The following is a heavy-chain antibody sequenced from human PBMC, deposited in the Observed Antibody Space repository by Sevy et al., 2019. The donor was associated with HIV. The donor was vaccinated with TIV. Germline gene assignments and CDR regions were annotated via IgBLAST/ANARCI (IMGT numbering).Heavy chain of an antibody. D-gene: IGHD4-4*01. Sequence: GGSLRLSCTGSAFAFSDYALSWVRQAPGKGLEWVGFIRNKEYNGTTEYAASVKGRFFISRDDSKSVAYLDMNSLKTADTGLYYCTRSVTTIYWGRGTLVTVSS. J-gene: IGHJ4*02. CDR1: AFAFSDYA. V-gene: IGHV3-49*04. CDR2: IRNKEYNGTT. CDR3: TRSVTTIY.